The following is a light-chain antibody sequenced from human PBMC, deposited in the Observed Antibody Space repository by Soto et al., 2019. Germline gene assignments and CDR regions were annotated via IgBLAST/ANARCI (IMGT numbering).Light chain of an antibody. V-gene: IGKV3-20*01. CDR2: GAS. CDR3: QRYGNSPQT. CDR1: QSVSRY. Sequence: EIVLTQSPATLSLSPGERATLSCRASQSVSRYLAWYQQEPGQAPRLLIYGASSRAAGTPDRFSGSGSGTDFTLTISRLEAEDFAVYYCQRYGNSPQTFGQGTKVDIK. J-gene: IGKJ1*01.